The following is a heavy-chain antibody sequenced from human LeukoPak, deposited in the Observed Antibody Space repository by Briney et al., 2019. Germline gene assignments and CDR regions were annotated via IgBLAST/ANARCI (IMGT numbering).Heavy chain of an antibody. CDR2: TNPKSGNT. CDR1: GYTFTSYD. CDR3: ARVTGSIDY. V-gene: IGHV1-8*01. J-gene: IGHJ4*02. D-gene: IGHD1-26*01. Sequence: GASVKVSCRASGYTFTSYDINWVRQATGQGLEWMGWTNPKSGNTGYAQKFQGRVTMNRDTSISTAYMELSSLRSEDTAVYYCARVTGSIDYWGQGTLVTVSS.